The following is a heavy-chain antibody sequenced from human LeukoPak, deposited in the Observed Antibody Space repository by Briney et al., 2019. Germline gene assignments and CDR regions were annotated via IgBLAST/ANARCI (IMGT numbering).Heavy chain of an antibody. CDR2: INSDGSSR. CDR3: ARGGSTYSSY. D-gene: IGHD5-18*01. J-gene: IGHJ4*02. V-gene: IGHV3-74*01. CDR1: GFMFSSFW. Sequence: GGSLRLSCAASGFMFSSFWMHWVRQAPGKGLVWVSRINSDGSSRSYADSVKGRFTISRDNAKNTLYLQMNSLRAEDTAVYFCARGGSTYSSYWGQGPLVTVSS.